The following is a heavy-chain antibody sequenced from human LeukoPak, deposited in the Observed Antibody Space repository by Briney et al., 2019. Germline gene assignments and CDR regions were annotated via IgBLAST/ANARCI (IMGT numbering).Heavy chain of an antibody. Sequence: ASVKVSCKASGYTFTTYGITWVRQAPGQGLEWMGWISAYNGNTNYAQKLQGRVTMTTDTSTSTAYMELRSLRSDDTAVYYCARGIIAAAGTPFDPWGQGTLVTVSS. CDR1: GYTFTTYG. J-gene: IGHJ5*02. CDR3: ARGIIAAAGTPFDP. V-gene: IGHV1-18*01. D-gene: IGHD6-13*01. CDR2: ISAYNGNT.